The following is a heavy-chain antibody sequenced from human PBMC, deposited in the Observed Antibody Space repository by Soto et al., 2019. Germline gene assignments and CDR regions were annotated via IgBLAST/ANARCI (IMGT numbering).Heavy chain of an antibody. V-gene: IGHV3-33*01. J-gene: IGHJ3*02. CDR3: AGGTMVRRAFDI. CDR2: IWYDGSNK. Sequence: QVQLVESGGGVVQPGRSLRLSCAASGFTFSSYGMHWVRQAPGKGLEWVAVIWYDGSNKYYADSVKGRFTIFRDNSKNTLYLQMNSRRAEDTAVYYCAGGTMVRRAFDIWVQETMVTVSS. D-gene: IGHD3-10*01. CDR1: GFTFSSYG.